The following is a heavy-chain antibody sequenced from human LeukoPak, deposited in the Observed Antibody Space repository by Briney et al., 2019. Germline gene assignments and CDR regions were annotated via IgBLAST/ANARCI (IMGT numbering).Heavy chain of an antibody. J-gene: IGHJ4*02. CDR1: GFTFNNYA. D-gene: IGHD1-14*01. V-gene: IGHV3-23*01. CDR3: AKEQDNLLLLSHFDS. Sequence: GGTLRLSCAVSGFTFNNYAMNWGRHSPGKGLRLVSAVCGDGQRTFNADSVKGRFTIFRDNSMNTLSLQMNSLRVEDTAVYYCAKEQDNLLLLSHFDSWGQGILVTVSA. CDR2: VCGDGQRT.